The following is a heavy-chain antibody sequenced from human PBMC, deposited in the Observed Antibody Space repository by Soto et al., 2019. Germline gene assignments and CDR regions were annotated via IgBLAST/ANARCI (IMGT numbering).Heavy chain of an antibody. Sequence: GGSLRLSCAASGFTFSSYAMSWVRQAPWNGLEWVSAISGSGGSTYYADSVKGRFTISRDNSKNTLYLQMNSLRAEDTAVYYCAKDIISSWLPQGWFDPWGQGTLVTVSS. J-gene: IGHJ5*02. CDR1: GFTFSSYA. CDR2: ISGSGGST. V-gene: IGHV3-23*01. D-gene: IGHD6-19*01. CDR3: AKDIISSWLPQGWFDP.